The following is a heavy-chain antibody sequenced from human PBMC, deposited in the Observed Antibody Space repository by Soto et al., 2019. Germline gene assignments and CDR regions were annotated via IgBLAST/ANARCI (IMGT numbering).Heavy chain of an antibody. Sequence: QVQLQESGPGLVKPSQTLSLTCIVSGASISSGGYYWSWIRQHPGKGLEWIGHIYYSGSTYYNPSRKGRVIISVGASKNQLPRKLCSVNAADTAIYYCGRGRWGSCYYKFIHFNNPMDPWGEGAPVPVSS. D-gene: IGHD3-10*01. CDR3: GRGRWGSCYYKFIHFNNPMDP. J-gene: IGHJ5*02. CDR2: IYYSGST. V-gene: IGHV4-31*03. CDR1: GASISSGGYY.